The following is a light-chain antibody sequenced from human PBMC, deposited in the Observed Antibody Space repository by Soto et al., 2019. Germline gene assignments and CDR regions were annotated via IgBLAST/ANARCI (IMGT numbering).Light chain of an antibody. Sequence: DIVMTQSPDSLAVSLGERATFNCKSSQSILDRSKNKYYLAWYQQKSGQPPKLLIYWASLRESGVADRFTGSGSGTDFTLTIRSLQAQDVGGYYCQQYFTSPWTFGQGTKVDIK. CDR2: WAS. CDR1: QSILDRSKNKYY. V-gene: IGKV4-1*01. J-gene: IGKJ1*01. CDR3: QQYFTSPWT.